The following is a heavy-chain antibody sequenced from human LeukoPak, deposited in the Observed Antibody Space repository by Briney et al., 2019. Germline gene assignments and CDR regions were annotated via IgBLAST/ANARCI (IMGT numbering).Heavy chain of an antibody. CDR3: ARRITIFGVVILDAFDI. CDR2: INPNSGGT. V-gene: IGHV1-2*02. D-gene: IGHD3-3*01. CDR1: GYTFTGYY. J-gene: IGHJ3*02. Sequence: ASVKVSCKASGYTFTGYYMHWVRQAPGQGLEWMGWINPNSGGTNYAQKFQGRVTMTRDTSISAAYMELSRLRSDDTAVYHCARRITIFGVVILDAFDIWGQGTMVTVSS.